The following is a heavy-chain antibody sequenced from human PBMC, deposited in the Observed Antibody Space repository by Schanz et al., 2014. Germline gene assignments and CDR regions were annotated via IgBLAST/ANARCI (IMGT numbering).Heavy chain of an antibody. CDR3: ARPSDSSWYMDV. V-gene: IGHV3-33*08. J-gene: IGHJ6*03. D-gene: IGHD2-21*02. CDR2: ISYDGSSK. CDR1: GITLSGYG. Sequence: QAQLVESGGGVVQPGRSLRLSCAASGITLSGYGLHWVRQAPGKGLEWVALISYDGSSKNHADSVQGRFTISRDNSKNTLYLQMNSLRAEDTAVYYCARPSDSSWYMDVWGKGTTGIVSS.